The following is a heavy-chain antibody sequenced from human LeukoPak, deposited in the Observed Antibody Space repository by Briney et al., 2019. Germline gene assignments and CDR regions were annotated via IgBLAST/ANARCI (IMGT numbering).Heavy chain of an antibody. V-gene: IGHV1-18*01. CDR2: ISSYNGNT. CDR1: GYTFTSYG. CDR3: ARGGSYLSAFDI. D-gene: IGHD1-26*01. J-gene: IGHJ3*02. Sequence: ASVKVSCKASGYTFTSYGISWVRQAPGQGLEWMGWISSYNGNTNYAQKLQGRVTMTTDTSTTTAYMELKSLRSDDTAVYYCARGGSYLSAFDIWGQGTMVTVSS.